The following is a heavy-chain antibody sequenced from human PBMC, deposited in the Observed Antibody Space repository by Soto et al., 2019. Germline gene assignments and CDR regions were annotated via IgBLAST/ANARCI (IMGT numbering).Heavy chain of an antibody. CDR2: ISGSGRST. CDR1: GFTFSNYA. Sequence: EVQLLESGGGSVQPGGSLRLSCSASGFTFSNYAMSWVRQAPGKGLEWVASISGSGRSTNYADSVKGRVTISRDNYKNTMAVKISSLRAEDTAVYYCARDGGNICSSGSCYFQAPDYWGQGTLVTVSP. V-gene: IGHV3-23*01. D-gene: IGHD2-15*01. J-gene: IGHJ4*02. CDR3: ARDGGNICSSGSCYFQAPDY.